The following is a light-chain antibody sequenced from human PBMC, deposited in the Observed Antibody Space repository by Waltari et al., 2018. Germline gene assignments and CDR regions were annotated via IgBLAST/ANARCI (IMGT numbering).Light chain of an antibody. CDR3: QQYGSSLLIT. Sequence: EIVLTQSPGTLSLSPGERATLSCRASQSVSSRYLAWYQQKPGQAPRLLIYGASSRATGIPDRFGGSGSGTDFTLTISRLEPEDFAVYYCQQYGSSLLITFGQGTRLEIK. J-gene: IGKJ5*01. V-gene: IGKV3-20*01. CDR2: GAS. CDR1: QSVSSRY.